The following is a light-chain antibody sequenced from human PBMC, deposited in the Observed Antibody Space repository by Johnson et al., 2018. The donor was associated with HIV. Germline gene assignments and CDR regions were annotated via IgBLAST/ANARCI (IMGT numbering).Light chain of an antibody. CDR1: SSTIGHNY. Sequence: QSVLTQPPSVSAAPGQKVTISCSGSSSTIGHNYVSWYQVLPGTAPKLLIYKNNERPSGLPDRFSGSKSGPSATLGITGLQTGDEADYYCGTWGTSLSAGGVFGTGTKVTGL. CDR2: KNN. J-gene: IGLJ1*01. V-gene: IGLV1-51*02. CDR3: GTWGTSLSAGGV.